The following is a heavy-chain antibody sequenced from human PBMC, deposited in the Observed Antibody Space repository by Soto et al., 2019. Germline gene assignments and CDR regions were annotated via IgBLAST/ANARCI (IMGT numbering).Heavy chain of an antibody. D-gene: IGHD3-22*01. Sequence: SETLSLTCTVSGGSISIYYWSLIRQPPGKGLEWIGYIYYSGSTNYNPSLKSRVTISVDTSKNQFSLKLSSVTAADTAVYYCARVPAGYYDSSGYYYEFTQVFDYWGQGTLVTVSS. CDR2: IYYSGST. CDR1: GGSISIYY. V-gene: IGHV4-59*01. CDR3: ARVPAGYYDSSGYYYEFTQVFDY. J-gene: IGHJ4*02.